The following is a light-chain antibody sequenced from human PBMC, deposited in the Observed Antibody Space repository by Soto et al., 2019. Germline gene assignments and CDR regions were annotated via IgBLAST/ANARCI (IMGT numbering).Light chain of an antibody. J-gene: IGKJ4*01. CDR2: AAS. CDR3: QQYNHWPLS. V-gene: IGKV3-15*01. Sequence: EIVLTQSPGTLSLSPGEGASLSCRASQSVSSGAFAWYRQKPGQAPRLLIYAASTRATGVPARLSGSGSETEFTLTITTLQSEDFAVYYCQQYNHWPLSFGVGTKVDIK. CDR1: QSVSSGA.